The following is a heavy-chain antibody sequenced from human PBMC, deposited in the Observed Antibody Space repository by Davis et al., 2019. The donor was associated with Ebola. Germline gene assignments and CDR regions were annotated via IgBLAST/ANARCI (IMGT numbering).Heavy chain of an antibody. Sequence: AASVKVSCKASGYTFTSYYMHWVRQAPGQGLEWMGIINPSGGSTSYAQKFQGRVTMTRDTSTSTAYMELSRLRSDDTAVYYCARDYDILTGSFDPWGQGTLVTVSS. V-gene: IGHV1-46*01. J-gene: IGHJ5*02. CDR3: ARDYDILTGSFDP. CDR2: INPSGGST. D-gene: IGHD3-9*01. CDR1: GYTFTSYY.